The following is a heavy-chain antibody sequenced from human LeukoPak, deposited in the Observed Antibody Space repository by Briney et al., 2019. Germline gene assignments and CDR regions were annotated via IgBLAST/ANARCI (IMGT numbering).Heavy chain of an antibody. CDR3: ARDSAHYDSSGYYQSHAFDI. D-gene: IGHD3-22*01. J-gene: IGHJ3*02. CDR1: GFTFSDYY. V-gene: IGHV3-11*06. CDR2: ISSSSSYI. Sequence: GGSLRLSCAASGFTFSDYYMSWIRQAPGKGLEWVSSISSSSSYIYYADSVKGRFTISRDNAKNSLYLQMNSLRAEDTAVYYCARDSAHYDSSGYYQSHAFDIWGQGTMVTVSS.